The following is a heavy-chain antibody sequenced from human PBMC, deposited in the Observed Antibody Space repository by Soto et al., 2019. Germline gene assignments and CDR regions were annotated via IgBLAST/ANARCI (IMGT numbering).Heavy chain of an antibody. CDR3: ARELIGYSSRSTDNWFDP. J-gene: IGHJ5*02. V-gene: IGHV4-4*07. D-gene: IGHD6-13*01. CDR1: GGSISSYY. Sequence: SETLSLTCTVSGGSISSYYWSWIRQPAGKGLEWIGRIYTSGSTNYNPSLKSRVTMSVDTSKNQFSLKLSSVTAADTAVYYCARELIGYSSRSTDNWFDPWGQGTLVTVST. CDR2: IYTSGST.